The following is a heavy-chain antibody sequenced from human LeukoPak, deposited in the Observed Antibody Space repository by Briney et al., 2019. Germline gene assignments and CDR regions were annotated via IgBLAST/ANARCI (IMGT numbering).Heavy chain of an antibody. Sequence: SETLSLTCTVSGYSISSGYYWAWIRQPPGKGLEWIGYIYYSGSTNYNPSLKSRVTISVDTSKNQFSLKLSSVAAADTAVYYCARGVVIAPQTFDYWGQGTLVTVSS. J-gene: IGHJ4*02. CDR2: IYYSGST. CDR3: ARGVVIAPQTFDY. V-gene: IGHV4-61*01. CDR1: GYSISSGYY. D-gene: IGHD2-21*01.